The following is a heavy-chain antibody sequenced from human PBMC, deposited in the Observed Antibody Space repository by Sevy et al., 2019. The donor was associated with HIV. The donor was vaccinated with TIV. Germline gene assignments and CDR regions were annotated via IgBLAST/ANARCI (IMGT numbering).Heavy chain of an antibody. D-gene: IGHD1-26*01. CDR3: ARGSYQTFDY. J-gene: IGHJ4*02. CDR1: GFTFSSYS. Sequence: GGSLRLSCAASGFTFSSYSMNWVRQAPGKGLEWVSYIRSSSSTIYYADSVKGRFTISRDNAKNSLYLQMNSLRDEDTSVYYCARGSYQTFDYWGQGTLVTVSS. CDR2: IRSSSSTI. V-gene: IGHV3-48*02.